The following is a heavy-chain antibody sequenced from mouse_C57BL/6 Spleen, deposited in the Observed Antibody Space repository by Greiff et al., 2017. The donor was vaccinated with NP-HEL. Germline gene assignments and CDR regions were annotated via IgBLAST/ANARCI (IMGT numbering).Heavy chain of an antibody. CDR1: GFNIKDYY. D-gene: IGHD2-3*01. V-gene: IGHV14-1*01. J-gene: IGHJ4*01. Sequence: VHVKQSGAELVRPGASVKLSCTASGFNIKDYYMHWVKQRPEQGLEWIGRIDPEDGDTEYAPKFQGKATMTADTSSNTAYLQLSSLTSEDTAVYYCTTNGYYGYYAMDYWGQGTSVTVSS. CDR2: IDPEDGDT. CDR3: TTNGYYGYYAMDY.